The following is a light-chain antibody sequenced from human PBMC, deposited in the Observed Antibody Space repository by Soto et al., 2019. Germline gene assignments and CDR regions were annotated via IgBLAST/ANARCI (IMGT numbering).Light chain of an antibody. CDR2: SNN. CDR1: SSNIGSNT. Sequence: QSVLTQPPSASGTPGQRGTISCSGSSSNIGSNTVNWYQQLPGTAPKLLIYSNNQRPSGVPDRFSGSKSGTSASLAISGLQSEEEADYYCAAWDDSLNGPVFGGGTKLTVL. V-gene: IGLV1-44*01. CDR3: AAWDDSLNGPV. J-gene: IGLJ2*01.